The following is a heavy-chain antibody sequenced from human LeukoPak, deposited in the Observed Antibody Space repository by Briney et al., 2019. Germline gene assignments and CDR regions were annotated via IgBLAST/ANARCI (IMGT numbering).Heavy chain of an antibody. CDR2: IIPIFGTA. CDR1: GGTFSSYA. V-gene: IGHV1-69*05. Sequence: SVKVSCKASGGTFSSYAISWVRQAPGQGLEWMGRIIPIFGTANYAQKFQGRVTITTDESTSTAYMELSSLRSEDTAVYYCAREMATFGYFDYWGQGTPVTVSS. D-gene: IGHD5-24*01. J-gene: IGHJ4*02. CDR3: AREMATFGYFDY.